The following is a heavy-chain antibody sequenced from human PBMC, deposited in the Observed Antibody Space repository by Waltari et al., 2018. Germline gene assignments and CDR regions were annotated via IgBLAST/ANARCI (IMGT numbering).Heavy chain of an antibody. CDR2: IYYSGST. Sequence: QVQLQESGPGLVKPSEPLSLTCTFSGGAISSYYWSWTRQPPGKGLEWIGYIYYSGSTNYNPSLKSRVTISVDTSKNQFSLKLSSVTAADTAVYYCARLTVTNRDSIDYWGQGTLVTVSS. CDR1: GGAISSYY. D-gene: IGHD4-17*01. CDR3: ARLTVTNRDSIDY. V-gene: IGHV4-59*01. J-gene: IGHJ4*02.